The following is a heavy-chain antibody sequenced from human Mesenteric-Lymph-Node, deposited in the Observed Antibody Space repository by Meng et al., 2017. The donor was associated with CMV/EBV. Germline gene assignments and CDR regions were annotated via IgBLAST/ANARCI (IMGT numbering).Heavy chain of an antibody. CDR3: ARGVVWENKYDFWGYFDY. CDR2: INARGWISAYNGNT. V-gene: IGHV1-2*06. D-gene: IGHD3-3*01. CDR1: GYTFTGYY. Sequence: ASVKVSCKASGYTFTGYYMHWVRQAPGQGLEWMGWINARGWISAYNGNTNYAQKFQGRVTMTRDTSISTAYMELSRLRSDDTAVYYCARGVVWENKYDFWGYFDYWGQGTLVTVSS. J-gene: IGHJ4*02.